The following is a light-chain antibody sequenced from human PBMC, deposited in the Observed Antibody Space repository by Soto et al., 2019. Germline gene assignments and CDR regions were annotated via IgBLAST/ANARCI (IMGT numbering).Light chain of an antibody. Sequence: QSVLTQPPSASGTPGQRVTISCSGSSSNIGSNTVNWYQQLPGTAPKLLIYSNNQRPSGVPDRFSGSQSGTSASLAISGLQSEDEADYYCAAWDDSLNGPHVVFGGGTQLTVL. CDR3: AAWDDSLNGPHVV. CDR1: SSNIGSNT. J-gene: IGLJ2*01. CDR2: SNN. V-gene: IGLV1-44*01.